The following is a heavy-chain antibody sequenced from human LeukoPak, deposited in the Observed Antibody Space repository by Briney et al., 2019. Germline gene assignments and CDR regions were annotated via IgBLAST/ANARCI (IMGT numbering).Heavy chain of an antibody. D-gene: IGHD6-13*01. V-gene: IGHV4-39*07. CDR1: GGSISSGSYY. Sequence: SETLSLTCTVSGGSISSGSYYWSWIRQPAGKGLEWIGSIYHSGSTYYNPSLKSRVTISVDTSKNQFSLKLSSVTAADTAVYCCARSQQRPDYYYYYMDVWGKGTTVTISS. CDR3: ARSQQRPDYYYYYMDV. J-gene: IGHJ6*03. CDR2: IYHSGST.